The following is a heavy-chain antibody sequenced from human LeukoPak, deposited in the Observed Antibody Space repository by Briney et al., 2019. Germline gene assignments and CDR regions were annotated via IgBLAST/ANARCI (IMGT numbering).Heavy chain of an antibody. Sequence: PSETLSLTCAVYGGSFSGYYWSWIRQPPGKGLEWIGEINHSGSTNYNPSLKSRVTISVDTSKNQFSLKLSSVTAADTAVYYCARGSDSSGSYCLDWGQGTLVTVSS. J-gene: IGHJ4*02. CDR3: ARGSDSSGSYCLD. D-gene: IGHD3-10*01. CDR1: GGSFSGYY. CDR2: INHSGST. V-gene: IGHV4-34*01.